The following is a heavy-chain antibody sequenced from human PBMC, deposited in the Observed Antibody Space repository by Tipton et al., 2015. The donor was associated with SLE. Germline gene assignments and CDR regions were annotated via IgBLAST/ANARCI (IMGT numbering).Heavy chain of an antibody. J-gene: IGHJ3*02. CDR3: ARAPMGRDYRRGSFEI. CDR2: IFHTGSA. D-gene: IGHD4-11*01. Sequence: GLVKPSETLSLTCTVSGGSISGSAYYWNWIRQHPEKGLEWIGYIFHTGSAYYNPSLKSRLTISVDTSNHQFSLNLSSVTAADTAVYYCARAPMGRDYRRGSFEIWGQGIMVTVSS. CDR1: GGSISGSAYY. V-gene: IGHV4-31*03.